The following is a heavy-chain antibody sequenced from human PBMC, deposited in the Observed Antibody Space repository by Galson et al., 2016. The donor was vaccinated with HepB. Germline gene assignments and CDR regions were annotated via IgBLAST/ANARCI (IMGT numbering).Heavy chain of an antibody. CDR3: ARGMAVTDKKFYSYYDMDV. V-gene: IGHV1-69*13. CDR2: IIPIFGTP. J-gene: IGHJ6*02. Sequence: SVKVSCKASGGTFSTYAISWVREAPGQGLEWMGGIIPIFGTPNYAQKFQGRVTITADESTSAAYMELSSLRSEDTAVYFCARGMAVTDKKFYSYYDMDVWGQGTTVTVSS. CDR1: GGTFSTYA. D-gene: IGHD6-19*01.